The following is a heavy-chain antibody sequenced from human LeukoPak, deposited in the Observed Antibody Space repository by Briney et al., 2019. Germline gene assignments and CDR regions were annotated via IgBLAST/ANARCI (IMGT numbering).Heavy chain of an antibody. Sequence: PSETLSLTCTVSGGSISSYYWSWIRQPPGKGLEWIGYIYYSGSTNYNPSLKSRLTISVDTSKNQFSLKLSSVTAADTAVYYCARAGYSSSWYEGIFDYWGQGTLVTVSS. V-gene: IGHV4-59*08. CDR2: IYYSGST. D-gene: IGHD6-13*01. CDR3: ARAGYSSSWYEGIFDY. J-gene: IGHJ4*02. CDR1: GGSISSYY.